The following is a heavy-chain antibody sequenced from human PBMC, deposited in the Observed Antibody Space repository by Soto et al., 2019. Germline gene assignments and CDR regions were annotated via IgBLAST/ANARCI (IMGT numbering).Heavy chain of an antibody. CDR1: GYTFTSYD. Sequence: ASVKVSCKASGYTFTSYDINWVRQATGQGLEWMGWMNPNSGNTGYAQKFQGRVTMTRNTSISTAYMELSSLRSEDTAVYCCARGTTYYDILTGYSYDAFDIWGQGTMVTVSS. CDR2: MNPNSGNT. D-gene: IGHD3-9*01. J-gene: IGHJ3*02. V-gene: IGHV1-8*01. CDR3: ARGTTYYDILTGYSYDAFDI.